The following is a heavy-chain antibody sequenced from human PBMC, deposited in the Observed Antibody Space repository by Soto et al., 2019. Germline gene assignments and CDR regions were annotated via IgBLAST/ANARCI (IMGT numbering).Heavy chain of an antibody. CDR3: AKTMVRGTVYYYGMDV. J-gene: IGHJ6*02. CDR2: IYPGDSDT. V-gene: IGHV5-51*01. Sequence: GESLKISCKGSGYSFTSYWIGWVRQMPGKGLEWMGIIYPGDSDTRYSPSFQGQVTISADKSISTAYLQWSSLKASDTAMYYCAKTMVRGTVYYYGMDVWGQGTTVTVSS. CDR1: GYSFTSYW. D-gene: IGHD3-10*01.